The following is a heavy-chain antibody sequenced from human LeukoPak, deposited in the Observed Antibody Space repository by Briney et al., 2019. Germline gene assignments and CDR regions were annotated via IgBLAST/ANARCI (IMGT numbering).Heavy chain of an antibody. CDR3: RRGAKIDY. V-gene: IGHV3-49*04. CDR2: IRSKAYGATT. CDR1: GFTFGDYA. Sequence: GGSLRLSCTASGFTFGDYAMSWVRQAPGKGLEWVGFIRSKAYGATTEYAASVKGRFTISRDDSKSIAYLQMNSLKTEDTAVYYCRRGAKIDYWGQGTLVTVSS. D-gene: IGHD3-10*01. J-gene: IGHJ4*02.